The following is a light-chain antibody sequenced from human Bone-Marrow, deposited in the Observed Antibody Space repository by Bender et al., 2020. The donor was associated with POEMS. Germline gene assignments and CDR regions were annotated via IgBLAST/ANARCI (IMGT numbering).Light chain of an antibody. Sequence: QSALTQPASVSGSLGQSITISCTGTSSDVGGYHFVSWYQQHPGKAPKLLIFAVSSRPSGISSRFSGFKSGNTASLTISGLQAEAEADYYCSSYTVSNTRVFGGGTKLTVL. CDR3: SSYTVSNTRV. CDR1: SSDVGGYHF. CDR2: AVS. J-gene: IGLJ3*02. V-gene: IGLV2-14*03.